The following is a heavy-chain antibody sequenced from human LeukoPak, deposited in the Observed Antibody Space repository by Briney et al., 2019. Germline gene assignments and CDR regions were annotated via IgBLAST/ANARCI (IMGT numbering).Heavy chain of an antibody. Sequence: SETLSLTCAVSGGSISSSNWWSWVRQLPGKGLEWIGEIYHSGSTNYNPSLKSRVTISVDKSKNQFSLKLSSVTAADTAVYYCARDRGFDYYYYGMDVWGQGTTVTVSS. CDR1: GGSISSSNW. J-gene: IGHJ6*02. CDR2: IYHSGST. V-gene: IGHV4-4*02. CDR3: ARDRGFDYYYYGMDV. D-gene: IGHD6-25*01.